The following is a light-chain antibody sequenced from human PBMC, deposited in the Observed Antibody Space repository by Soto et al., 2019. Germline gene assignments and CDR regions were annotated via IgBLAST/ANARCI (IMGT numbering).Light chain of an antibody. CDR3: QQYNDWRYT. Sequence: EIVMTQSPATLSVSPGERATLSCRASQTISSSLAWYQLKPGQAPRLLIYGASTRASGIPARFSGSGSGTEFSLTIGSLQSEDFAVYYCQQYNDWRYTFGQGTKLEIK. CDR1: QTISSS. V-gene: IGKV3-15*01. J-gene: IGKJ2*01. CDR2: GAS.